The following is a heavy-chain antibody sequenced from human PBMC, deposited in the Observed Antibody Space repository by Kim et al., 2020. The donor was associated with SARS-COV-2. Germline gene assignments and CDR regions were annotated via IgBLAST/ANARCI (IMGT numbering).Heavy chain of an antibody. CDR2: ISSSSSYI. V-gene: IGHV3-21*01. Sequence: GGSLRLSCAASGFTFSSYSMNWVRQAPGKGLEWVSSISSSSSYIYYADSVKGRFTISRDNAKNSLYLQMNSLRAEDTAVYYCARDHDQYGSGSYYLDYWGQETLVTVSS. CDR3: ARDHDQYGSGSYYLDY. J-gene: IGHJ4*02. CDR1: GFTFSSYS. D-gene: IGHD3-10*01.